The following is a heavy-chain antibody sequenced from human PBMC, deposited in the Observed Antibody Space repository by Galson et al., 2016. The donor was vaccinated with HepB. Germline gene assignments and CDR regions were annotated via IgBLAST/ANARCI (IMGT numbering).Heavy chain of an antibody. Sequence: SLRLSCAASGFSFSDENMNWVRQAPGKGLEWISLISSTGNYIYYADSVKGRFTVSRDNTGNSVYLQTKSPRPDDTALYYCANFCGSKCYARADYWGQGALVSVSS. CDR1: GFSFSDEN. D-gene: IGHD2-15*01. J-gene: IGHJ4*02. CDR3: ANFCGSKCYARADY. V-gene: IGHV3-21*06. CDR2: ISSTGNYI.